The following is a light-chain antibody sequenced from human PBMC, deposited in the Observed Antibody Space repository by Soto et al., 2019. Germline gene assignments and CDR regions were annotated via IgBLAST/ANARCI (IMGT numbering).Light chain of an antibody. V-gene: IGKV3-15*01. Sequence: EIEMTQSPATLSVSPGEGATLSCRASQSVSSNLAWYQQKPGQTPRLLIYGASTRATGIPARFSGSASGTEFTLTISSLQSEDFAVYYCQHYDNWPRTFGQGTKVDIK. J-gene: IGKJ1*01. CDR3: QHYDNWPRT. CDR1: QSVSSN. CDR2: GAS.